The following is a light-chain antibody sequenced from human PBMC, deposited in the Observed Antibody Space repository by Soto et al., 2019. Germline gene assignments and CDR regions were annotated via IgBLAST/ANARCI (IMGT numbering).Light chain of an antibody. CDR3: QQCNMWPIT. CDR2: DGY. J-gene: IGKJ5*01. CDR1: QTFRSP. Sequence: IVLTPAPVSLSLAPAETPTRSCRASQTFRSPLAWYQQKPGQPPRLLIYDGYYRATGTPARISGSGSGTDFTLTISSLEPEDFAVYYCQQCNMWPITFGQGTRLEIK. V-gene: IGKV3-11*01.